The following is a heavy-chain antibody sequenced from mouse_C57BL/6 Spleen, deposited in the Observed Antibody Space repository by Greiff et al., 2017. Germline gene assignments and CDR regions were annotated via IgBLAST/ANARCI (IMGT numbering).Heavy chain of an antibody. J-gene: IGHJ2*01. Sequence: EVQLVESGPGLVKPSQSLSLTCSVTGYSITSGYYWNWIRQFPGNKLEWMGYISYDGSNNYNPSLKNRISITRDTSKNQFFLKLNSVTTEDTATYYCARDHDYDGYFDYWGQGTTLTVSS. CDR3: ARDHDYDGYFDY. CDR1: GYSITSGYY. V-gene: IGHV3-6*01. CDR2: ISYDGSN. D-gene: IGHD2-4*01.